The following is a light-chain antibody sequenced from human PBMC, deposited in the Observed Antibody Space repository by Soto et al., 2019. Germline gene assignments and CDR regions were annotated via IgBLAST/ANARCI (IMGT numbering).Light chain of an antibody. V-gene: IGKV3-20*01. J-gene: IGKJ1*01. CDR1: QSVRSSF. Sequence: ESVLTQSPGTLSLSPGERATLSCRASQSVRSSFLAWYQLKPGQAPRLLIYGASSRATGIQDRFSGSGSGTDFTLTISRLEPEDFAVYYCQQYDSSPWTFGQGTKVEIK. CDR2: GAS. CDR3: QQYDSSPWT.